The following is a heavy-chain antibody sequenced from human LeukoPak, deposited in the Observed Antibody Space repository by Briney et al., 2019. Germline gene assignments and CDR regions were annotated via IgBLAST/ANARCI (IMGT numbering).Heavy chain of an antibody. Sequence: SQTLSLTCAISGDSVSSNSAAWNWIRLSPSRGLEWLGRTYYRSKWYNDYAVSVKSRITINPDTSKNQFSLQLNSVTPEDTAVYYCARGGWQWLAHFDYWGQGTLVTVSS. J-gene: IGHJ4*02. CDR3: ARGGWQWLAHFDY. CDR2: TYYRSKWYN. CDR1: GDSVSSNSAA. V-gene: IGHV6-1*01. D-gene: IGHD6-19*01.